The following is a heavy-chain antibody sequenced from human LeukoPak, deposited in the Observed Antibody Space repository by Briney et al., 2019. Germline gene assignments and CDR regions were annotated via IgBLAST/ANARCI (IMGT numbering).Heavy chain of an antibody. Sequence: GGSLRLSCAASGFIFDDYGMSWVRQAPGKGLEWVSGIHWNGGSTGYADSVKGRFTISRDNAKSSLYLQMNSLKTEDTAVYYCTSGLSVRRSNNTPVDYWGQGTLVTVSS. CDR2: IHWNGGST. CDR1: GFIFDDYG. CDR3: TSGLSVRRSNNTPVDY. V-gene: IGHV3-20*04. D-gene: IGHD1-1*01. J-gene: IGHJ4*02.